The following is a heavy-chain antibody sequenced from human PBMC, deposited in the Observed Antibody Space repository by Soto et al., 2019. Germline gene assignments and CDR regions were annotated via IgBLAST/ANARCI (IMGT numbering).Heavy chain of an antibody. Sequence: SETLSLTCTVSGDSIGTYYRNWIRQTPGRGLEWIGYIYHSGGTSYNPSLKSRVTMSVDTSKNQFSLKLSSVTAADTAVYYCARDPTAGSWYDPWGQGTLVTVSS. J-gene: IGHJ5*02. CDR2: IYHSGGT. D-gene: IGHD2-15*01. CDR1: GDSIGTYY. V-gene: IGHV4-59*01. CDR3: ARDPTAGSWYDP.